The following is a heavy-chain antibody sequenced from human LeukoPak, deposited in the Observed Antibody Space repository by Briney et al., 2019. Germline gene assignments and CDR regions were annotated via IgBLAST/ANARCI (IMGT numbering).Heavy chain of an antibody. CDR2: INPNSGGT. V-gene: IGHV1-2*02. CDR1: GYTFTGYY. D-gene: IGHD6-19*01. Sequence: GASVKVSCKASGYTFTGYYMHWVRQAPGQGLEWMGWINPNSGGTNYAQKFQGRVTMTRDTSISTAYMELSRLRSDDTAVYYCAKSRALITSYSSGWYAGTNYYYGMDVWGQGTTVTVSS. CDR3: AKSRALITSYSSGWYAGTNYYYGMDV. J-gene: IGHJ6*02.